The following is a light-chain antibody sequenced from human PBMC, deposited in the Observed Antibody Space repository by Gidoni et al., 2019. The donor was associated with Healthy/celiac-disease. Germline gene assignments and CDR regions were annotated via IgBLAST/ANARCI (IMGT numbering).Light chain of an antibody. CDR3: QQYNNWPPG. V-gene: IGKV3-15*01. J-gene: IGKJ1*01. CDR1: QSVSSN. Sequence: ELVMTQSPATLSVSPGERATLSCRASQSVSSNLAWYQQKPGQAPRLLIYGASTRATGIPARFSGSGSGTEFTLTISSLQSEDFAVYYCQQYNNWPPGFGQGTKVEIK. CDR2: GAS.